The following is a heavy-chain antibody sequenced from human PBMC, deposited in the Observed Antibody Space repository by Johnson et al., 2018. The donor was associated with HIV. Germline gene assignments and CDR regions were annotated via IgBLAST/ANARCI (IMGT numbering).Heavy chain of an antibody. CDR1: GFTFSSYA. J-gene: IGHJ3*01. CDR3: ARDSTPWGGDYVGYAFDL. D-gene: IGHD4-17*01. Sequence: QEQLVESGGGVVQPGRSLRLSCAASGFTFSSYAMHWVRQAPGKGLEWVAVISYDGSNKYYADSVKGRFTISRDNSKNTLYLQISSLRAEDTAVYFCARDSTPWGGDYVGYAFDLWGQGTIVTVSS. V-gene: IGHV3-30-3*01. CDR2: ISYDGSNK.